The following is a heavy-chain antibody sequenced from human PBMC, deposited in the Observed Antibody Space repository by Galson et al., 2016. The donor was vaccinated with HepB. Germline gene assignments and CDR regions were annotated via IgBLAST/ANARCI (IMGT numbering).Heavy chain of an antibody. Sequence: SLRLSCAASGFTFSSYGMHWVRQAPGKGLEWVAVISYDGSNKYYADFVKGRFTISRDNSKNTVYLQMSSLRVDDTAVYYCAKVGWREYDSYWGQGTLVTVSS. D-gene: IGHD3-22*01. J-gene: IGHJ4*02. CDR1: GFTFSSYG. CDR2: ISYDGSNK. CDR3: AKVGWREYDSY. V-gene: IGHV3-30*18.